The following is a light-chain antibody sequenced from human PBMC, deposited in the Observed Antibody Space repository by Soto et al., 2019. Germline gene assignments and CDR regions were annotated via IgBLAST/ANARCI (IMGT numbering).Light chain of an antibody. CDR3: QQSYSTPQT. V-gene: IGKV1-39*01. Sequence: DIQMTQSPSSLSASVGDRVTITCRASQSISSYLNSYQQKPGKAPKLLIYAASSLQSGVPSRFSGSGSGTDFTLTISSLQPEDFATYYCQQSYSTPQTFGGGTKVEIK. J-gene: IGKJ4*01. CDR1: QSISSY. CDR2: AAS.